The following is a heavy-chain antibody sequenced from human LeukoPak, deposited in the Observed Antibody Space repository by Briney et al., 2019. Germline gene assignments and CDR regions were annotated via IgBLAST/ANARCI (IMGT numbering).Heavy chain of an antibody. D-gene: IGHD3-3*01. V-gene: IGHV3-21*01. CDR1: GFTFDDYG. CDR3: ARGLRFLEWFLDY. Sequence: GGSLRLSCAASGFTFDDYGMSWVRQAPGKGLEWVSSISSSSSYIYYADSVKGRFTISRDNAKNSLYLQMNSLRAEDTAVYYCARGLRFLEWFLDYWGQGTLVTVSS. J-gene: IGHJ4*02. CDR2: ISSSSSYI.